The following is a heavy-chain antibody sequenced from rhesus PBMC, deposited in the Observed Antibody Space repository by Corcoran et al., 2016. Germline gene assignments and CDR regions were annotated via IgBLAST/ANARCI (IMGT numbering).Heavy chain of an antibody. V-gene: IGHV4S7*01. Sequence: QVQLQESGPGLVKPSETLSLTCAVSGGSISDSYYWNWIRQPPGEGVEGIGNIYGSSGTPYHNPPLKSRVTISKGTSKTHFSLKLSSVTAADTAVYYCASGSGVATLDYWGQGVLVTVSS. CDR1: GGSISDSYY. CDR2: IYGSSGTP. J-gene: IGHJ4*01. D-gene: IGHD4-4*01. CDR3: ASGSGVATLDY.